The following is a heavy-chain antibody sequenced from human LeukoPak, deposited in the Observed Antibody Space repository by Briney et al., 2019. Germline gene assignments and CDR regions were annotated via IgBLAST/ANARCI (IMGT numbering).Heavy chain of an antibody. Sequence: GALRLSCAASGFTFDDYGMSWVRQAPGKGLEWVSGSNWNGGSTGYADSVKGRFTISRDNAKNSLYLQMNSLRAEDTDLYYCARSLGGSGSYSDAFDIWGQGTMVTVSS. V-gene: IGHV3-20*04. CDR3: ARSLGGSGSYSDAFDI. CDR2: SNWNGGST. D-gene: IGHD1-26*01. J-gene: IGHJ3*02. CDR1: GFTFDDYG.